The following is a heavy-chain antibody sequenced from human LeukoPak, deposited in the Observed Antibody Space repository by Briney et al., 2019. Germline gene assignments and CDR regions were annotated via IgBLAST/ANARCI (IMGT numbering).Heavy chain of an antibody. V-gene: IGHV4-59*01. J-gene: IGHJ4*02. D-gene: IGHD3-9*01. CDR1: GGSLSSYY. CDR3: ARSGTVTGYLY. Sequence: PSETLSLTCTVSGGSLSSYYWTWIRQSPGKGLEWIGYIYYSGSTNYNPSLKSRVTMSVDTSKSQFSLKLNSVTAADTAVYYCARSGTVTGYLYWGQGALVTVSS. CDR2: IYYSGST.